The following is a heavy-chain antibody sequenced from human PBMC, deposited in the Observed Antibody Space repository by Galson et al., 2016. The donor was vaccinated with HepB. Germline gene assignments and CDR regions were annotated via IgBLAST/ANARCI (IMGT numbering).Heavy chain of an antibody. J-gene: IGHJ4*02. D-gene: IGHD1-14*01. CDR1: GASMKVDR. CDR3: ARETVTIDALDF. Sequence: SETLSLTCTVSGASMKVDRWTWIRQPAGKGLEWIGRISSSGDTNYNPSLKSRLVMSVDTSRNQFSLTLTSLTAADTADYFCARETVTIDALDFWGQGTPVTVSS. V-gene: IGHV4-4*07. CDR2: ISSSGDT.